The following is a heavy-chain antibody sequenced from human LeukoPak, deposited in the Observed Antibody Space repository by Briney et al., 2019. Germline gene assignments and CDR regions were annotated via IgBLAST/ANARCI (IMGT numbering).Heavy chain of an antibody. CDR1: GFTFSSHW. CDR2: IKQDGSEK. J-gene: IGHJ1*01. CDR3: DRDLAEYFQH. Sequence: PGGSLRLSCAASGFTFSSHWMSWGRQAPGKGLEWVANIKQDGSEKYYVDSVQGRFTISRDNAKNSLYLQMNSLRAEDTAVYYCDRDLAEYFQHWGQGTLVTVSS. V-gene: IGHV3-7*04.